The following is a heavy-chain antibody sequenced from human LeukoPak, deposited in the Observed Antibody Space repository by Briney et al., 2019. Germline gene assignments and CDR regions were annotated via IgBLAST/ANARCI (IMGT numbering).Heavy chain of an antibody. CDR3: ARECYCSGGSCYSQWFDP. J-gene: IGHJ5*02. Sequence: EASVKVSCKASGYTFTGYYMHWVRQAPGQGLEWMGWINPNSGGTNYAQKSQGRVTMTRDTSISTAYMELSRLRSDDTAVYHCARECYCSGGSCYSQWFDPWGQGTLVTVSS. CDR2: INPNSGGT. V-gene: IGHV1-2*02. CDR1: GYTFTGYY. D-gene: IGHD2-15*01.